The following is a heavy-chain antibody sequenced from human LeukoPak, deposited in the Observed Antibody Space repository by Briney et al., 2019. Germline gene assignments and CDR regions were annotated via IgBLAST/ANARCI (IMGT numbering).Heavy chain of an antibody. CDR3: ARVFDAFDI. CDR1: GGSISSYY. Sequence: SETLSLTCTVSGGSISSYYWSWIGQPPGKGLQWIGYIYYSGSTNYSPSLKSRVTISVDTSKNQVSLKLSSVTAADTAVYYCARVFDAFDIWGQGTMVTVSS. CDR2: IYYSGST. V-gene: IGHV4-59*01. J-gene: IGHJ3*02.